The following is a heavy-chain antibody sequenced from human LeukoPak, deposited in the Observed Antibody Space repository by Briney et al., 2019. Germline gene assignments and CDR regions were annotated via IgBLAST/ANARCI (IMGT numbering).Heavy chain of an antibody. CDR2: LTPNSGGA. CDR3: ARASIVGATPDY. Sequence: GASVKVSCKASGYTFTGYYIHWVRQAPGQGLEWMGWLTPNSGGANYAQKFQGRVTLTRDTSISTAYMELTRLTSDDTAVYYCARASIVGATPDYWGQGTLVSVSS. D-gene: IGHD1-26*01. V-gene: IGHV1-2*02. J-gene: IGHJ4*02. CDR1: GYTFTGYY.